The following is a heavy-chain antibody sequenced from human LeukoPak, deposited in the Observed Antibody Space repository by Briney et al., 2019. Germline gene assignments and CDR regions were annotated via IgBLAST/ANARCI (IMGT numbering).Heavy chain of an antibody. CDR2: ISSSSSYT. CDR1: GFIFSDYY. D-gene: IGHD1-14*01. V-gene: IGHV3-11*06. CDR3: ARDGRWTITTPGDY. J-gene: IGHJ4*02. Sequence: KPGGSLRLSCAASGFIFSDYYMTWMRQAPGKGLEWVSYISSSSSYTNYADSVKGRFNISRDNAKKLLYLQMNSLRDGDTAVYYCARDGRWTITTPGDYWGQGTLVTVSS.